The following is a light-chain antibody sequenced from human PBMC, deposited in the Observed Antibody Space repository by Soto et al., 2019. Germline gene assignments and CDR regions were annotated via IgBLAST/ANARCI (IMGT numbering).Light chain of an antibody. CDR1: QSIASNY. Sequence: DIQMTQSPSSLSASVGDRVTITCRASQSIASNYLNWYQQKPVKAPNLLIYAASSLQSGVPSRFSGSGSGTDFTRTISSLQPEAYATYYCQQTSSTPPWTFGQGTKVEIK. V-gene: IGKV1-39*01. CDR2: AAS. J-gene: IGKJ1*01. CDR3: QQTSSTPPWT.